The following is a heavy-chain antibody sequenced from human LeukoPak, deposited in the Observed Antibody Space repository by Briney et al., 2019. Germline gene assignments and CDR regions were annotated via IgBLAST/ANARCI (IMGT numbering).Heavy chain of an antibody. D-gene: IGHD2-21*01. J-gene: IGHJ2*01. V-gene: IGHV1-46*01. Sequence: ASVKVSCKASRYTFTTYYMHWVRQAPGQGLEWMGIINPSGGTTTYAQKFQGRVTMTRDTSTSTVYMELSSLTSEDTAVYYCARLAYCGGDCYSWYFDLWGRGTLVTVSS. CDR3: ARLAYCGGDCYSWYFDL. CDR2: INPSGGTT. CDR1: RYTFTTYY.